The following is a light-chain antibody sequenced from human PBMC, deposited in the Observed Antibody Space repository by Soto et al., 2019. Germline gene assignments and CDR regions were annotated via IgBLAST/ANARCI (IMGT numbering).Light chain of an antibody. J-gene: IGKJ4*01. Sequence: EIVMTQSPATLSVSPGERATLSCRASQSVYSNLAWYQQKSGQVPRLLIYGTSTMATGIPARFSGSGSWTEFTLNISSLQSVDFSVYYCQEYSRWPLTFGGGTKVEIK. V-gene: IGKV3-15*01. CDR1: QSVYSN. CDR2: GTS. CDR3: QEYSRWPLT.